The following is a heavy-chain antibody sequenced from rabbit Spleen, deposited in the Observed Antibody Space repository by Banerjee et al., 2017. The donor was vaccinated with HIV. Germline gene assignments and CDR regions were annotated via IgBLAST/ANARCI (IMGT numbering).Heavy chain of an antibody. V-gene: IGHV1S43*01. Sequence: QEQLVESGGDLVKPGASLTLTCKASGVSLHDKDVMCWVRQAPVKGLEWIGIIYAIIDTRYYASWVNGRFTISSDNAQNTVDLQMHSLTAADTATYFCAREDVGGSYTLWGPGTLVTVS. CDR2: IYAIIDTR. CDR1: GVSLHDKDV. CDR3: AREDVGGSYTL. J-gene: IGHJ4*01. D-gene: IGHD1-1*01.